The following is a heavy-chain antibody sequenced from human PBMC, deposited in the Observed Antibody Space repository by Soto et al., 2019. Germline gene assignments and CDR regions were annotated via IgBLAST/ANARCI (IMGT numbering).Heavy chain of an antibody. J-gene: IGHJ3*02. Sequence: PSETLSLTCAVYGGSFSDYSWTWIRQPPGKGLEWIGEINHSGSTYYNPSLKSRVTISVDKSKNQFSLKLSSVTAADTAVYYCARFMTTVTNLAFDIWGQGTMVTVSS. V-gene: IGHV4-34*01. D-gene: IGHD4-17*01. CDR3: ARFMTTVTNLAFDI. CDR2: INHSGST. CDR1: GGSFSDYS.